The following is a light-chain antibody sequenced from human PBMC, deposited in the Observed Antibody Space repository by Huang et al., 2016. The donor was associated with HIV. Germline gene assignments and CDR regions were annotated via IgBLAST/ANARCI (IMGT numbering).Light chain of an antibody. Sequence: EIVMTQSPATLSVSPGERATLSCRAIHSFSGNLAWDQQKPGQAPRLLNYGASTRATGVPDRFSGSGSGTEFTLTISSLQSEDFALYYCQQYNNWPRGTFGQGTRVEVK. CDR1: HSFSGN. CDR2: GAS. V-gene: IGKV3-15*01. CDR3: QQYNNWPRGT. J-gene: IGKJ1*01.